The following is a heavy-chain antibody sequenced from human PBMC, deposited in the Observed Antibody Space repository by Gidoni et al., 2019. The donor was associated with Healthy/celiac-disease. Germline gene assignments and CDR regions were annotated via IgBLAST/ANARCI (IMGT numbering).Heavy chain of an antibody. CDR2: ISRSSSYI. J-gene: IGHJ3*02. CDR3: ARVVTMIVVADEAFDI. CDR1: GFTFSSYS. Sequence: EVQLVESGGGLVKPGGSLRLSCAASGFTFSSYSMNWVRQAPGKGLEWVSSISRSSSYIDEADSVKGRFTIYRDNDKNSLYLQMNSLRDEDTAVYYWARVVTMIVVADEAFDIWGQGTMVTVSS. V-gene: IGHV3-21*01. D-gene: IGHD3-22*01.